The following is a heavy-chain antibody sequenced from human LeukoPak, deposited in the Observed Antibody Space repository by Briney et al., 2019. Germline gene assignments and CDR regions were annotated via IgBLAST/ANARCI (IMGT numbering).Heavy chain of an antibody. J-gene: IGHJ6*03. CDR3: ARDLEKLWFGDYYYYMDV. D-gene: IGHD3-10*01. CDR2: INPNNGGT. CDR1: GYTFTDYY. V-gene: IGHV1-2*02. Sequence: ASVKVSCKASGYTFTDYYMHWVRQAPGQGLEWMGWINPNNGGTNYAQKFQGRVTMTRDTSISTAYMELSRLRSDDTAVYYCARDLEKLWFGDYYYYMDVWGKGTTVTVSS.